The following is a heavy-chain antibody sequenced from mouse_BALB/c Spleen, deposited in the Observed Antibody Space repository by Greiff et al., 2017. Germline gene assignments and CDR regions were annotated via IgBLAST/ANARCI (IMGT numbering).Heavy chain of an antibody. CDR3: ARGDYYGSRRDFDY. D-gene: IGHD1-1*01. CDR1: GYTFTDYW. J-gene: IGHJ2*01. CDR2: IDTSDSYT. Sequence: VQLQQPGAELVMPGASVKMSCKASGYTFTDYWMHWVKQRPGQGLEWIGAIDTSDSYTSYNQKFKGKATLTVDESSSTAYMQLSSLTSEDSAVYYCARGDYYGSRRDFDYWGQGTTLTVSS. V-gene: IGHV1-69*01.